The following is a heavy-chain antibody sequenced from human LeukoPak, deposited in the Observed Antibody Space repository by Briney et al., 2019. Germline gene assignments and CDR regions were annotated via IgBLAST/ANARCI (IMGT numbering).Heavy chain of an antibody. CDR1: GGSISSYY. V-gene: IGHV4-59*01. Sequence: KPSETLSFTCTVSGGSISSYYWSWIRQPPGKGLEWIGYISDTGSTNYNPSLKSRVSISVDTSKNQLSLRLSSVTAADTAVYYCARSYGSGSFYYFDYWGQGTLVTVS. CDR2: ISDTGST. J-gene: IGHJ4*02. CDR3: ARSYGSGSFYYFDY. D-gene: IGHD3-10*01.